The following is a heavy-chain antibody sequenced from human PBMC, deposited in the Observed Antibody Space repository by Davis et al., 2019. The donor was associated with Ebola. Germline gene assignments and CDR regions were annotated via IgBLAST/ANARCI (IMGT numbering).Heavy chain of an antibody. V-gene: IGHV4-59*12. CDR2: IYHNENT. CDR3: ARHGDYFATWYFDL. Sequence: SETLSLTCTVSGGSISSYYWSWIRQPPGKGLEWIGEIYHNENTNYNPSLKSRVTISVDKSKNQFSLKLSSVTAADTAVYYCARHGDYFATWYFDLWGRGTLVTVSS. CDR1: GGSISSYY. D-gene: IGHD4-17*01. J-gene: IGHJ2*01.